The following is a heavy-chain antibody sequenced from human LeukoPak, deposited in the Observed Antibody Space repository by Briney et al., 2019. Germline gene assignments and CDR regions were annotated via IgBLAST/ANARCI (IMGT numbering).Heavy chain of an antibody. CDR2: INPNSGGT. V-gene: IGHV1-2*06. J-gene: IGHJ4*02. Sequence: GASVKVSCTASGYTFTGYYMHWVRQAPGQGLEWMGRINPNSGGTNYAQKFQGRVTMTRDTSISTAYMELSRLRSDDTAVYYCARTLAYCGGDCYYDYWGQGTLVTVSS. CDR3: ARTLAYCGGDCYYDY. CDR1: GYTFTGYY. D-gene: IGHD2-21*02.